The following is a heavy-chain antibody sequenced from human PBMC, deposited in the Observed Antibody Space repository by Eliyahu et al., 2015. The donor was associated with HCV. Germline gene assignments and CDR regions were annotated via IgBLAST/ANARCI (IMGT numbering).Heavy chain of an antibody. CDR1: GXXXSDFA. V-gene: IGHV3-73*02. CDR2: IRSKPNNYAT. CDR3: YPQHSSAWNGDY. J-gene: IGHJ4*02. Sequence: EVQLVEPGGGLVQPGGSLXLSCAASGXXXSDFAMHWVRQASGKGLEWVGRIRSKPNNYATSYGVSVEGRFTISRDDSNNMVYLQMTGLKTEDTAVYYCYPQHSSAWNGDYWGQGTVVTVSS. D-gene: IGHD3-22*01.